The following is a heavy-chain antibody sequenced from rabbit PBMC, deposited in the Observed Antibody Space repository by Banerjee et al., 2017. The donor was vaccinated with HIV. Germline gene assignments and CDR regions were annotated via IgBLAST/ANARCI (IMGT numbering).Heavy chain of an antibody. Sequence: QEQLEESGGGLVKPGGTLTLTCAASGFTLSSYWICWVRQAPGKGLEWIACIYTSSGSTYYASWAKGRFTISKTSSTTVTLQMTSLTAADTATYFCARDIYSGSDNYGNGFNLWGPGTLVTVS. CDR2: IYTSSGST. CDR1: GFTLSSYW. D-gene: IGHD6-1*01. V-gene: IGHV1S45*01. J-gene: IGHJ4*01. CDR3: ARDIYSGSDNYGNGFNL.